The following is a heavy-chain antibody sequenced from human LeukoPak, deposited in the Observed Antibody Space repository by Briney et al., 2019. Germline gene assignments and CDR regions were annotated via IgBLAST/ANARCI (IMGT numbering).Heavy chain of an antibody. V-gene: IGHV3-7*01. CDR3: ARYYYNNDGYSEDAFDI. Sequence: GGSLRLSCAASGFTFSSYWMTWVRQAPGKGLEWVANIKEDGSEKNYLESMKGRFTISRDNAKNSLHLQMNRLSAEDTATYYCARYYYNNDGYSEDAFDIWGQGTMVTVSS. CDR1: GFTFSSYW. D-gene: IGHD3-22*01. J-gene: IGHJ3*02. CDR2: IKEDGSEK.